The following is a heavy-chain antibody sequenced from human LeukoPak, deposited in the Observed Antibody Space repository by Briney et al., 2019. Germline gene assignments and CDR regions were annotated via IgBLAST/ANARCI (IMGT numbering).Heavy chain of an antibody. V-gene: IGHV4-4*02. J-gene: IGHJ4*02. CDR1: GFTFSSYAM. D-gene: IGHD5-18*01. Sequence: GSLRLSCAASGFTFSSYAMSWVRQAPGKGLEWIGEIYHSGSTNYNPSLKSRVTISVDKSKNQFSLKLSSVTAADTAVYYCAGRTARIGGDYWGQGTLVTVSS. CDR3: AGRTARIGGDY. CDR2: IYHSGST.